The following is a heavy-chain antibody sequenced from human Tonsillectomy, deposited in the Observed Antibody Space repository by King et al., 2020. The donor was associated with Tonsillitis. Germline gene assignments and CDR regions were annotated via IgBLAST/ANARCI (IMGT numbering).Heavy chain of an antibody. CDR2: IRGSDGST. CDR1: GFSLTRST. J-gene: IGHJ1*01. V-gene: IGHV3-23*04. Sequence: VQLVESGGGLVQPGESLRLSCAASGFSLTRSTMSWARHAPGKGLEWVSTIRGSDGSTYYADSVKGRFTISKDTSKNTLHLQMDSLRVDDTAVYYCAHLFEDGYGEYFQNWGQGTQVTVSS. D-gene: IGHD5-18*01. CDR3: AHLFEDGYGEYFQN.